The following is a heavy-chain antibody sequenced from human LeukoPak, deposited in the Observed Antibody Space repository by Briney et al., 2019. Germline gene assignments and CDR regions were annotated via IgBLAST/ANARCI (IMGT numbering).Heavy chain of an antibody. CDR3: ARAEVATILGVFDY. Sequence: GGSLRLSCAASGFTFSSYAMHWVRQAPGKGLEWVAVISYDGSNKYYADSVKGRFTISRDNSKNTLYLQMNSLRAEDTAVYYCARAEVATILGVFDYWGQGTLVTVSS. CDR1: GFTFSSYA. J-gene: IGHJ4*02. V-gene: IGHV3-30-3*01. D-gene: IGHD5-24*01. CDR2: ISYDGSNK.